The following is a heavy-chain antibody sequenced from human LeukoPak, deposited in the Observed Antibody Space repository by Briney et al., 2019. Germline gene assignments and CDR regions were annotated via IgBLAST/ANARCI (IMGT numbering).Heavy chain of an antibody. D-gene: IGHD6-19*01. CDR2: ISGSGGST. J-gene: IGHJ4*02. CDR1: GFTFSSYA. Sequence: SGGSLRLPCAASGFTFSSYAMSWVRQAPGKGLEWVSAISGSGGSTYYADSVKGRFTISRDNSKNTLYLQMNSLRAEDTAVYYCATGGSSGWYNYWGQGTLVTVSS. V-gene: IGHV3-23*01. CDR3: ATGGSSGWYNY.